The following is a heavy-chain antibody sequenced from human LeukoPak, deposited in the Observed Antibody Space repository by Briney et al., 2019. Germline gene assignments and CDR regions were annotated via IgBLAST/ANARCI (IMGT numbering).Heavy chain of an antibody. D-gene: IGHD3-10*01. CDR1: GGSFSGYY. CDR2: INHSGST. Sequence: SETLSLTCAVYGGSFSGYYWSWIRQPPGKGLEWIGEINHSGSTNYNPSLKSRVTISVDTSKNQFSLKLTSVTAADTAVYYCARDQGSGIWGQGTLVTVSS. CDR3: ARDQGSGI. V-gene: IGHV4-34*01. J-gene: IGHJ4*02.